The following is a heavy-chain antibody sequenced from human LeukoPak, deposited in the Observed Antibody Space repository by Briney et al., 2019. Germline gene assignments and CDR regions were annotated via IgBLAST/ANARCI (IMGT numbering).Heavy chain of an antibody. CDR3: ARRGYGSGSSNDYVDY. Sequence: TSETLSFTGAGYGGSFSGYYWSWIRQPPGKGLEWIGEINHSGRTNYNPSLKSGVTISEDTSKNQFSLQLSSVTAADTAVYYCARRGYGSGSSNDYVDYWGQGTLVTVSS. J-gene: IGHJ4*02. D-gene: IGHD3-10*01. V-gene: IGHV4-34*01. CDR1: GGSFSGYY. CDR2: INHSGRT.